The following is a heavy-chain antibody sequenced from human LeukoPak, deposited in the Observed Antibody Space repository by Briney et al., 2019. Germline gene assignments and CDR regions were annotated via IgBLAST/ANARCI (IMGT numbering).Heavy chain of an antibody. CDR1: GGSLSSSGSY. V-gene: IGHV4-39*07. CDR2: IYYSGST. D-gene: IGHD6-13*01. J-gene: IGHJ4*02. CDR3: ARNLIPEQLVLNF. Sequence: SETLSLTCTVSGGSLSSSGSYWGWIRQPPGKGLEWVGNIYYSGSTYYNPSLKSRVTISVDTSKNQFSLNLRSVTPEDTAVYYCARNLIPEQLVLNFWGQGTLVTVSS.